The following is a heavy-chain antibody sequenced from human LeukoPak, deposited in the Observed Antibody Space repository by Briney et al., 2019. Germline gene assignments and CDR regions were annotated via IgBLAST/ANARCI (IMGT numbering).Heavy chain of an antibody. J-gene: IGHJ3*02. Sequence: GGSLRLSCAASGFTFSRYWMSWVRQAPREGLEWVANIKQDGSEKYYVDSVKGRFTISRDNAKNSLYLQMNSLRAEDTAVYYCARDILSQGPDAFDIWGQGTMVTVSS. D-gene: IGHD2/OR15-2a*01. V-gene: IGHV3-7*03. CDR3: ARDILSQGPDAFDI. CDR1: GFTFSRYW. CDR2: IKQDGSEK.